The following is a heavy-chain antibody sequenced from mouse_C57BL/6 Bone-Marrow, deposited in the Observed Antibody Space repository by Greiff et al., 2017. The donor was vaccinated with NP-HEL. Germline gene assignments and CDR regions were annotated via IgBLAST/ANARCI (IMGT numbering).Heavy chain of an antibody. J-gene: IGHJ1*03. CDR1: GFPFRDSG. Sequence: VMLVESGGGLVKPGGSLKLSCAASGFPFRDSGLHLVRPAPEQGLECVAYISSGSSTISYADTVKGRFPISRDNAKNTLFLQMTSLRSEDTAMDYCARNGNYGYFDVWGTGTTVTVSS. V-gene: IGHV5-17*01. CDR2: ISSGSSTI. D-gene: IGHD2-1*01. CDR3: ARNGNYGYFDV.